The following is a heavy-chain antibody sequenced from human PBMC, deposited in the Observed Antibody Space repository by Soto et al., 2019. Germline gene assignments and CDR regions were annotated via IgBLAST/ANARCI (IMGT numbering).Heavy chain of an antibody. CDR1: GGSFGDYY. CDR3: ATGLRASFGVRLSYYDYGMNV. Sequence: SDTLSLTCAVHGGSFGDYYWGWIRQPPGKGLEWIGEISHSGSTNYNAPLKSRVTISLDTSKNHFSLKLSSVTAADTAVYYCATGLRASFGVRLSYYDYGMNVWGKGTAVPDSS. CDR2: ISHSGST. V-gene: IGHV4-34*01. J-gene: IGHJ6*04. D-gene: IGHD3-10*01.